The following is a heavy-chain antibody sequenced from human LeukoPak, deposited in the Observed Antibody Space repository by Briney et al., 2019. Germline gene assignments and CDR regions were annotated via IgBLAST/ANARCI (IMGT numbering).Heavy chain of an antibody. CDR1: GGSMSGHNYY. Sequence: SQTLSLTCTVSGGSMSGHNYYRSWIRQPAGKGLEWIGRIYISGSTNYNPSLKSRVTISIDTSRNQFSMNLNSVTAADTAVYYCARGSWQLAEEVYWGQGTLVTVSS. CDR3: ARGSWQLAEEVY. D-gene: IGHD6-6*01. CDR2: IYISGST. V-gene: IGHV4-61*02. J-gene: IGHJ4*02.